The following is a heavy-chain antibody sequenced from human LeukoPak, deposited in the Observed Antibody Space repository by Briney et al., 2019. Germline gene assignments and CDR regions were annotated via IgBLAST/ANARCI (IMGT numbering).Heavy chain of an antibody. V-gene: IGHV1-2*02. CDR3: ARDRVGATSWFDP. J-gene: IGHJ5*02. Sequence: ASVKVSCKASGYTFSGYYMHWVRQAPGQGLEWMGWINPKTGGTNYAQKFQGRATMTRDTSISTAYMDLSSLRSDDTAVYYCARDRVGATSWFDPWGQGTLVTVSS. CDR2: INPKTGGT. CDR1: GYTFSGYY. D-gene: IGHD1-26*01.